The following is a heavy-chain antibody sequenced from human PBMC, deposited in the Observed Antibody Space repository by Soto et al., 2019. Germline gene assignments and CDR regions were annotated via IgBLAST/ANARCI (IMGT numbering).Heavy chain of an antibody. CDR1: GYTFTSYG. J-gene: IGHJ6*02. CDR2: ISAYNGNT. D-gene: IGHD2-15*01. Sequence: ASVKVSCKASGYTFTSYGISWVRQAPGQGLERMGWISAYNGNTNYAQKLQGRVTMTTDTSTSTAYMELRSLRSDDTAVYYCASLFYGVVAATERYYYYGMDVWGQGTTVTVSS. V-gene: IGHV1-18*01. CDR3: ASLFYGVVAATERYYYYGMDV.